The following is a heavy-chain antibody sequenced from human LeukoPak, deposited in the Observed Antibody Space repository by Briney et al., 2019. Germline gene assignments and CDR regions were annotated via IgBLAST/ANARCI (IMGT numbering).Heavy chain of an antibody. J-gene: IGHJ3*02. CDR2: ISAYNGNT. Sequence: ASVKVSCKPSGYTFTSYGISWVRQAPRQGLEWMGWISAYNGNTNYAQKLQGRVTMTTDTSTSTAYMELRSLRSDDTAVYYCAILVSSIAVAGPDAFDIWGQGTMVTVSS. CDR1: GYTFTSYG. V-gene: IGHV1-18*01. D-gene: IGHD6-19*01. CDR3: AILVSSIAVAGPDAFDI.